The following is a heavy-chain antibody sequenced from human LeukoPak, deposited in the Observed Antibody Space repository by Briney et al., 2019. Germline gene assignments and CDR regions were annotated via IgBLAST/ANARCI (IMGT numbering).Heavy chain of an antibody. CDR2: ISYDGSNN. Sequence: GRSLRLSCAASGFTLSSYAMHWVRQAPGKGLEWVAVISYDGSNNYYADSVKGRFTISRDNSKNTLYLQMNSLRAEDTAVYYCARDIYSGLLAGYFDYWGQGTLVTVSS. CDR1: GFTLSSYA. D-gene: IGHD5-12*01. J-gene: IGHJ4*02. V-gene: IGHV3-30-3*01. CDR3: ARDIYSGLLAGYFDY.